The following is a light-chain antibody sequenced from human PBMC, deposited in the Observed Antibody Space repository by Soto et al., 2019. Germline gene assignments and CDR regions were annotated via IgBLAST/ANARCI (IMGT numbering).Light chain of an antibody. CDR2: SNN. V-gene: IGLV1-44*01. Sequence: QSVLTQPPSASRTPGQRVTISCSGSSSNIGSNTVNWYQQLPGTAPKLLIYSNNQRPSGVPDRFSGSKSGTSASLAISGLQSEDESDYYCAAWADSLNGWVFGGGTKLTVL. CDR3: AAWADSLNGWV. CDR1: SSNIGSNT. J-gene: IGLJ3*02.